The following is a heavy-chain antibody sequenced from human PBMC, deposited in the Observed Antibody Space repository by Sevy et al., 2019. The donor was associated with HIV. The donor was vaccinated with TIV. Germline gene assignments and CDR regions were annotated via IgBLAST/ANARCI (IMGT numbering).Heavy chain of an antibody. CDR3: ARSYSSSWYILYYFEY. J-gene: IGHJ4*02. V-gene: IGHV3-21*01. CDR2: FGSSNSYI. Sequence: GGSLRLSCAASGFSLSSYSVSWVRQAPGKGLEWVASFGSSNSYIYYADSVKGRFTIPRDNAKNLLFLHMNTLRAEDTAVYYCARSYSSSWYILYYFEYWGQGTPVTVSS. D-gene: IGHD6-13*01. CDR1: GFSLSSYS.